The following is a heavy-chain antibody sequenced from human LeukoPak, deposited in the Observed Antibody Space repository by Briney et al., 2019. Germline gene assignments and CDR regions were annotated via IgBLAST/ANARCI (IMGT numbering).Heavy chain of an antibody. J-gene: IGHJ6*04. D-gene: IGHD2-2*01. CDR3: ARVPIVVVPAAMGYYYYGMDV. CDR1: GGSISSGGYY. Sequence: SETLSLTCTVSGGSISSGGYYWSWIRQHPGKGLEWIGYIYYSGSTYYSPSLKSRVTISVDTSKNQFSLKLSSVTAADTAVYYCARVPIVVVPAAMGYYYYGMDVWGKGTTVTVSS. CDR2: IYYSGST. V-gene: IGHV4-31*03.